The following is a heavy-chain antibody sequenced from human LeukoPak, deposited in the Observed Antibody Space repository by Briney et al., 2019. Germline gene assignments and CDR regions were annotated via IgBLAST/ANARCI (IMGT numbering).Heavy chain of an antibody. CDR2: IYYSGST. D-gene: IGHD3-22*01. CDR3: ARGGDYYDSSGYYRR. V-gene: IGHV4-39*01. J-gene: IGHJ4*02. CDR1: GGSISSSSYY. Sequence: SETLSLTCTVSGGSISSSSYYWGWIRQPPGKGLEWIGSIYYSGSTYYNPSLKSRVTISVDTSKNQFSLKLSSVTATDTAVYYCARGGDYYDSSGYYRRWGQGTLVTVSS.